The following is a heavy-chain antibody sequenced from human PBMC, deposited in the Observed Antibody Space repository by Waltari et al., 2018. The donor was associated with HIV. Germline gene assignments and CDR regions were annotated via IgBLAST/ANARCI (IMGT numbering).Heavy chain of an antibody. J-gene: IGHJ1*01. V-gene: IGHV4-34*02. CDR2: KDHSGST. CDR3: ARGPHTSIFGVVKYFQP. D-gene: IGHD3-3*01. CDR1: GGAFTAYT. Sequence: QVQLQQWGTGLLMPSEPQSLTCAVYGGAFTAYTWTWIRQSPGNGLEWIGEKDHSGSTNYNPSLKSRVTISVDASKNQFSLKLTSVTAADTGLYYCARGPHTSIFGVVKYFQPWGQGTLVIVSS.